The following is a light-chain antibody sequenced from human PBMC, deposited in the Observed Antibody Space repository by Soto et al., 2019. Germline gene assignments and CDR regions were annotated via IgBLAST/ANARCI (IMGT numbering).Light chain of an antibody. V-gene: IGKV3-15*01. J-gene: IGKJ3*01. CDR2: GAS. CDR3: HQYNDWPRFT. Sequence: IVMTQSPATLSVSPGERATLSCRASQSVGTDLAWYQQKPGQAPRRLIYGASTRATGIPARFSGSGSGTELTLTINSLQSEDLAVYYCHQYNDWPRFTFGPGTKVEIK. CDR1: QSVGTD.